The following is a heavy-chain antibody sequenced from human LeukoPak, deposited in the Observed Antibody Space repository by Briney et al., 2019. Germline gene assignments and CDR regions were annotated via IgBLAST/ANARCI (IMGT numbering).Heavy chain of an antibody. CDR2: IYYSGST. CDR1: GGSTSSSSYY. J-gene: IGHJ5*02. V-gene: IGHV4-39*01. Sequence: SETLSLTWTVSGGSTSSSSYYWGWIRQLPGKGLEWIGSIYYSGSTYYNPCLKSRVTISVDTSKNQFSLKLSSVTAADTAVYYCARTVQLERRWFDPWGQGTLVTVSS. CDR3: ARTVQLERRWFDP. D-gene: IGHD1-1*01.